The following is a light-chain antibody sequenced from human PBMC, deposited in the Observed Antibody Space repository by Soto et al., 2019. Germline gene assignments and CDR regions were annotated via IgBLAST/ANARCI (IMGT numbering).Light chain of an antibody. CDR1: SSDVGRYNY. CDR3: SSYTSSSTRVV. CDR2: DVN. V-gene: IGLV2-14*01. J-gene: IGLJ2*01. Sequence: QSALTQPASVSGSPGQSITISCTGTSSDVGRYNYVSWYQQHPGKATKLMIYDVNNRPSGVSNRFSVYKSGNPASLTISGLQAEDEADYYCSSYTSSSTRVVFGGGNKLTVL.